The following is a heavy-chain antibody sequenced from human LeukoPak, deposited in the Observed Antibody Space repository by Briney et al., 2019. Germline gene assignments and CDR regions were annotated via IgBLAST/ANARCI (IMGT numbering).Heavy chain of an antibody. CDR1: GYSISSGYY. D-gene: IGHD6-13*01. J-gene: IGHJ4*02. Sequence: PSETLSLTCTVSGYSISSGYYWGWIRQPPGKGLEWSGEINHSGSTNYNPSVKSRVTISVDTSKNQFSLKLSSVTAAETAVYYCARDNRQLALDYWGQGTLVTVSS. CDR2: INHSGST. V-gene: IGHV4-38-2*02. CDR3: ARDNRQLALDY.